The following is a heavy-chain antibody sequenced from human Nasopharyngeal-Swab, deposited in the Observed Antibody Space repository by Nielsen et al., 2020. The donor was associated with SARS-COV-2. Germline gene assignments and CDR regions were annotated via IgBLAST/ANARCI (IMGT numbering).Heavy chain of an antibody. CDR2: ISYDGSNK. J-gene: IGHJ6*02. Sequence: GESLKISCAASGCTFSSYGMHWVRQAPGKGLEWVADISYDGSNKYYADSVKGRFTISRDNSKNTLDLQMNSLRAEDPAVYYCAKDKRYFDLDGMDVWGQGTTVTVSS. D-gene: IGHD3-9*01. CDR1: GCTFSSYG. CDR3: AKDKRYFDLDGMDV. V-gene: IGHV3-30*18.